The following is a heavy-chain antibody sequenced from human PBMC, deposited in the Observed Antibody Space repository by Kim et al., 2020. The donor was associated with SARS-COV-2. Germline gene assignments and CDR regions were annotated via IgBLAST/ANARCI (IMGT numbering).Heavy chain of an antibody. J-gene: IGHJ4*02. CDR1: GFTFGDYA. D-gene: IGHD3-10*01. CDR3: TRDLYGSGSYYFDY. CDR2: IRSKAYGGTT. V-gene: IGHV3-49*03. Sequence: GGSLRLSCTASGFTFGDYAMSWFRQAPGKGLEWVGFIRSKAYGGTTEYAASVKGRFTISRDDSKSIAYLQMNSLKTEDTAVYYCTRDLYGSGSYYFDYWGQGTLVTVSS.